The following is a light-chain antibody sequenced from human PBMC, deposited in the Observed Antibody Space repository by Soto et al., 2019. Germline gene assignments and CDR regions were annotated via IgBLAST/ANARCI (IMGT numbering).Light chain of an antibody. V-gene: IGKV3-15*01. CDR3: QQYNNWHPWT. CDR2: GAS. CDR1: QSVSSN. Sequence: IVMTQSPATLSLSPGERASLFCRASQSVSSNLAWYQQKPGQATRLLIYGASTRATGIPARFSGSGSGTEFTLTIRSLQSEDFAIYYCQQYNNWHPWTFGQGTKVDIK. J-gene: IGKJ1*01.